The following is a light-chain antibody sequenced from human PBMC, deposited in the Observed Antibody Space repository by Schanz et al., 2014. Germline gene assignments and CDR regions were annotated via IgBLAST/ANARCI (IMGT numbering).Light chain of an antibody. V-gene: IGKV1-39*01. CDR1: QSITSF. CDR3: QQYGSSPSRPLT. J-gene: IGKJ4*01. Sequence: DIQMTQSPSSLSASVGDRVTISCRASQSITSFLNWYQHKPGRAPKLLIFGASSLQSGVPSRFSGSGSGTDFTLSISRLEPEDFAVYYCQQYGSSPSRPLTFGGGTKVEIK. CDR2: GAS.